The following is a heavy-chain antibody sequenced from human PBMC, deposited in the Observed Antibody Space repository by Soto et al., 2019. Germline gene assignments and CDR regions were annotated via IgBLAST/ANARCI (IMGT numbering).Heavy chain of an antibody. V-gene: IGHV1-69*02. Sequence: QVQLVQSGAEVKKPGSSVKVSCKASGGTFSSYTISWVRQAPGQGLEWMGRIIPILDLANYAQKFQGRVTITADKSTSTVYIEFNSLTSDDTAVYYCARDLGLQGMDSWGQGTLVSVSS. J-gene: IGHJ4*02. D-gene: IGHD4-4*01. CDR1: GGTFSSYT. CDR3: ARDLGLQGMDS. CDR2: IIPILDLA.